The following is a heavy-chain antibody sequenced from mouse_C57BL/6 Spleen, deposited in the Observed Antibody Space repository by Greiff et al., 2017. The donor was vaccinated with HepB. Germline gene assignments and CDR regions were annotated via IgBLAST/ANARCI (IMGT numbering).Heavy chain of an antibody. Sequence: QVQLQQPGTELVKPGASVKLSCTASGYTFTSYWMHWVKQRPGQGLEWIGNINPSNGGTNYNEKFKSKATLTVDKSSSTAYMQLSSLTSEDSAVYYCARSSTMVTRFAYWGQGTLVTVSA. CDR1: GYTFTSYW. CDR2: INPSNGGT. D-gene: IGHD2-2*01. CDR3: ARSSTMVTRFAY. J-gene: IGHJ3*01. V-gene: IGHV1-53*01.